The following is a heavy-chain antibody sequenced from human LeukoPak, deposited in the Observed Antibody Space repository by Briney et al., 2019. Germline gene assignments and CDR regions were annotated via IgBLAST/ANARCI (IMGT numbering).Heavy chain of an antibody. CDR1: GGSFSGYY. CDR3: ARGSGYAAVWFDY. CDR2: INHSGST. Sequence: PSETLSLTCAVHGGSFSGYYWSWIRQPPGKGLEWIGEINHSGSTNYNPSLKSRVTISVDTSKNQFSLKLSSVTAADTAVYYCARGSGYAAVWFDYWGQGTLVTVSS. D-gene: IGHD5-12*01. V-gene: IGHV4-34*01. J-gene: IGHJ4*02.